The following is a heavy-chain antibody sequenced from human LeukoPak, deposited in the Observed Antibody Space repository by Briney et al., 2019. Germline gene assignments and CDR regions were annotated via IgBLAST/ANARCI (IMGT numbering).Heavy chain of an antibody. CDR2: ISAGGGVT. D-gene: IGHD4-23*01. Sequence: GGSLRLSCAVSGFTFSNYAMVWVRQAPGKGLDWVSSISAGGGVTSNADSVKGRFTISRDNSKNTLYLQMNSLRAEDTAMYYCAKAARTTVAYSFDSWGQGTLVTVSS. V-gene: IGHV3-23*01. CDR1: GFTFSNYA. J-gene: IGHJ4*02. CDR3: AKAARTTVAYSFDS.